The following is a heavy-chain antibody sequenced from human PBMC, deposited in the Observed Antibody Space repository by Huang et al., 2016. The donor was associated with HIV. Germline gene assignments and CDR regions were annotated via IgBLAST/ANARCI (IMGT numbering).Heavy chain of an antibody. V-gene: IGHV4-39*01. D-gene: IGHD1-20*01. Sequence: QLQLQASGPGLVKPSETLSLPVIVSGSSISSSYSWGWIRQPPGKGHEWIGNIFYSGNISDNPSLKSRVTISVDTSKNHFSLKVDSVTAADTAVYYCARPLTGTTALGYWGQGTLVTVSS. CDR2: IFYSGNI. CDR1: GSSISSSYS. J-gene: IGHJ4*02. CDR3: ARPLTGTTALGY.